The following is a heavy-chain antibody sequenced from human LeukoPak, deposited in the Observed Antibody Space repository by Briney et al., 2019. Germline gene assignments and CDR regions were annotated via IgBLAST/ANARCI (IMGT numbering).Heavy chain of an antibody. CDR2: IFYRGGT. CDR1: GGSFSGYY. CDR3: AKSNGYGLVDI. D-gene: IGHD3-10*01. Sequence: PLETLSLTCAVYGGSFSGYYWGWIRQPPGKGLEWIGNIFYRGGTYYSPSLKSRVTISLDTSRNQFSLNLNSVTAADTAVYYCAKSNGYGLVDIWGQGTMVTVSS. V-gene: IGHV4-34*12. J-gene: IGHJ3*02.